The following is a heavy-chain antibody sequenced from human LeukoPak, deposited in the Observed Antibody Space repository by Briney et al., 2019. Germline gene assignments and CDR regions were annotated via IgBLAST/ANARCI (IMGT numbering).Heavy chain of an antibody. D-gene: IGHD4-17*01. J-gene: IGHJ3*01. CDR3: GKDPNGDYVGAFDF. V-gene: IGHV3-23*01. CDR2: IKGSGDGT. CDR1: GFTFSSYA. Sequence: GGSLRLSCAASGFTFSSYAMTWVRQAPGKGLEWVSSIKGSGDGTSYADSVKGRFTMSRDNSKNTLYLQMNSLRAEDTAIYYCGKDPNGDYVGAFDFWGQGTLVTVSS.